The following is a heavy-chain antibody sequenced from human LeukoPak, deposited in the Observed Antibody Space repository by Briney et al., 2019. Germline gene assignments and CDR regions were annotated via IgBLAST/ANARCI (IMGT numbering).Heavy chain of an antibody. Sequence: SETLSLTCALYGVSFNGYYWSWIRQPPGKGLEWIGEITHSGSTNYIPSLKSRLTISVDTSKNQFSLKLSSVTAADTAVYYCARGYSYGDYWGQGTLVTVSS. J-gene: IGHJ4*02. CDR2: ITHSGST. V-gene: IGHV4-34*01. CDR1: GVSFNGYY. D-gene: IGHD5-18*01. CDR3: ARGYSYGDY.